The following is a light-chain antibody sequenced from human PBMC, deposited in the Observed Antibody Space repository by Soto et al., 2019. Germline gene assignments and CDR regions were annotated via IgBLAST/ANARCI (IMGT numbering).Light chain of an antibody. V-gene: IGLV1-40*01. CDR2: GNS. CDR1: SSNIGATYH. CDR3: QSYDSSLSGSV. J-gene: IGLJ3*02. Sequence: QSVLTQPPSVSGAPGQRVTISCTGSSSNIGATYHVHWYQQLPGTAPKLLLYGNSNRPSGVPDRFSGSKSGTSASLAITGLQAEDEADYYCQSYDSSLSGSVFGGGTKLTVL.